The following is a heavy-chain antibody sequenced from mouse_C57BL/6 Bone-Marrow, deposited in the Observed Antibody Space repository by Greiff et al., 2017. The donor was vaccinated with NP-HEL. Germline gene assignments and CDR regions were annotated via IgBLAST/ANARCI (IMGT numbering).Heavy chain of an antibody. D-gene: IGHD1-1*01. CDR1: GYTFTGYW. V-gene: IGHV1-9*01. Sequence: QVQLQQSGAELMKPGASVKLSCKATGYTFTGYWIEWVKQRPGHGLEWIGEILPGSGSTNYNEKFKGKATFTADTSSNTASIQLSSLTTEDSAIYYCASGGSSSPAWFAYWGQGTLVTVSA. J-gene: IGHJ3*01. CDR3: ASGGSSSPAWFAY. CDR2: ILPGSGST.